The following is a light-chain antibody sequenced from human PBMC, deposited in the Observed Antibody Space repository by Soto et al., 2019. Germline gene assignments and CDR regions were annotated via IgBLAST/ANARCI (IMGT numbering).Light chain of an antibody. Sequence: DIQVTQSPPTLSASVGDRVTITCRASQTISTWMAWYQQKPGKVPKLLIYDASSLESGVPSRFSGSGSGTEFTLTISSLQPDDFASYYCQQYNSYSTFGQGTKVDIK. CDR1: QTISTW. CDR3: QQYNSYST. J-gene: IGKJ1*01. CDR2: DAS. V-gene: IGKV1-5*01.